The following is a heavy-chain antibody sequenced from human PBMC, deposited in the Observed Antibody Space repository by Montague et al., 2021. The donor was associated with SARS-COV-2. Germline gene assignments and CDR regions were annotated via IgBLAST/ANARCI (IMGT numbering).Heavy chain of an antibody. V-gene: IGHV3-23*03. D-gene: IGHD3-9*01. Sequence: SLRLSCAASGFTFSGSPMSWVRQAPGKGLEWVSVIHSGGRSSYYXKSVEGRFTVSRDNSKNTVYLQMNNLRAEDTAVYYCAKVGDLMAGYSLVNLDNWGQGTLVIASS. J-gene: IGHJ4*02. CDR3: AKVGDLMAGYSLVNLDN. CDR2: IHSGGRSS. CDR1: GFTFSGSP.